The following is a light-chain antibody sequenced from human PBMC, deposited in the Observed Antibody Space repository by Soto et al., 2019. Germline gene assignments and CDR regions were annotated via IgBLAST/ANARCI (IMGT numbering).Light chain of an antibody. CDR2: DVS. CDR3: SSYTSSSTRLYV. J-gene: IGLJ1*01. Sequence: QSALTQPASVSGSPGQSITISCTGTSSDVGGYNYVSWYQQHPGKAPKLMIYDVSNRPSGVSNRFSGSKSGNTASLTISGLNAEDEADYYCSSYTSSSTRLYVFGTGTKLTVL. CDR1: SSDVGGYNY. V-gene: IGLV2-14*01.